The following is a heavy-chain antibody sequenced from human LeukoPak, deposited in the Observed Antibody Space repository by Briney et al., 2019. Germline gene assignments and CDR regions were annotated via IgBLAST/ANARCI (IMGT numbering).Heavy chain of an antibody. V-gene: IGHV3-30-3*01. CDR3: ARVEHWLAFDY. Sequence: TGGSLRLSCAASGFTFSSYAMHWVRQAPGKGLEWVAVISYDGSNKYYADSVKGRFTISRDNSKNTLYLQMNSLRAEDTAVYYCARVEHWLAFDYWGQGTLVTVSS. CDR2: ISYDGSNK. CDR1: GFTFSSYA. J-gene: IGHJ4*02. D-gene: IGHD6-19*01.